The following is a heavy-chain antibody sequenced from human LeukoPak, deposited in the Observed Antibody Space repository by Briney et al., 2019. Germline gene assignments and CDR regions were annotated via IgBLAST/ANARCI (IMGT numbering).Heavy chain of an antibody. Sequence: SVKVSCKASGGTFSSYAISWVRQAPGQGLELMGGIIPIFGTANYAQKFQGRVTITADKSTSTAYMELSSLRSEDTAVYYCAREGGYDYYWFDPWGQGTLVTVSS. CDR1: GGTFSSYA. V-gene: IGHV1-69*06. J-gene: IGHJ5*02. CDR3: AREGGYDYYWFDP. D-gene: IGHD5-12*01. CDR2: IIPIFGTA.